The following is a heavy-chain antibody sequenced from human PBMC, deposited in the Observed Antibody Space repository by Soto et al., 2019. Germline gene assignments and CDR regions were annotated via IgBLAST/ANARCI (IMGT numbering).Heavy chain of an antibody. CDR1: GFTFSSYS. CDR3: AGSRNCSSTSCYGGVDY. CDR2: ISSSSYI. D-gene: IGHD2-2*01. J-gene: IGHJ4*02. V-gene: IGHV3-21*01. Sequence: GGSLRLSCAASGFTFSSYSMNWVRQAPGKGLEWVSSISSSSYIYYADSVKGRFTISRDNAKNSLYLQMNSLRAEDTAVYYCAGSRNCSSTSCYGGVDYWGQGTLVTVSS.